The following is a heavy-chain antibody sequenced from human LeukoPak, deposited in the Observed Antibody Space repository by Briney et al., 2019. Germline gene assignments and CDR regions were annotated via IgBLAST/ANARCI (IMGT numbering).Heavy chain of an antibody. CDR3: ARVSGSGYYYHFDY. D-gene: IGHD3-22*01. Sequence: GASVKVSCKASGGTFSSYAISWVRQAPGQGLECMGGIIPIFGTANYAQKFQGRVTITADKSTGTAYMELSSLRSEDKAVYYYARVSGSGYYYHFDYWGQGTLVTVSS. CDR1: GGTFSSYA. J-gene: IGHJ4*02. CDR2: IIPIFGTA. V-gene: IGHV1-69*06.